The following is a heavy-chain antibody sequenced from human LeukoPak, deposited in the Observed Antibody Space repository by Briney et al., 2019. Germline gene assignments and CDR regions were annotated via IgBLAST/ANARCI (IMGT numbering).Heavy chain of an antibody. CDR2: ISNSGSTI. Sequence: QPGGSLRLSCAASGYTFSSYEMNWVRQAPGKGLEWVSYISNSGSTIYYADSVKGRFTISRDNAKNPLYLQMNSLRAEDTAVYYCARDGGYCSSPNCHIDYWGQGTLVTVSS. D-gene: IGHD2-2*01. V-gene: IGHV3-48*03. CDR3: ARDGGYCSSPNCHIDY. J-gene: IGHJ4*02. CDR1: GYTFSSYE.